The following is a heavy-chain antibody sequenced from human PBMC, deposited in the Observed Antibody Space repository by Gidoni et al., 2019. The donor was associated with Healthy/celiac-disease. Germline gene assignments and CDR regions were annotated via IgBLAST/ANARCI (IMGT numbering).Heavy chain of an antibody. D-gene: IGHD3-3*01. Sequence: EVQLVESGGGLVQPGGSLRLSCAASGFTFSSYWMHWVRQAPGKGLVWVSRIKSDGSSTSYADSVKGRFTISRDNAKNTLYLQMNSLRAEDTAVYYCARDRVFGVVINYYYMDVWGKGTTVTVSS. J-gene: IGHJ6*03. CDR1: GFTFSSYW. V-gene: IGHV3-74*01. CDR2: IKSDGSST. CDR3: ARDRVFGVVINYYYMDV.